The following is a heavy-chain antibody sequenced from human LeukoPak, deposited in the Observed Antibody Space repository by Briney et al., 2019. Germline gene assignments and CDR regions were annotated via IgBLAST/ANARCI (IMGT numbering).Heavy chain of an antibody. CDR2: IYSGGST. J-gene: IGHJ4*02. CDR1: GFTFSSYA. Sequence: PGGSLRLSCAASGFTFSSYAMSWVRQAPGKGLESVSVIYSGGSTYYADSVRGRLTISRDNSKNTLYLQMNSLRVEDTAVYYCARVGGHWGQGTLVTVSS. V-gene: IGHV3-53*01. D-gene: IGHD3-10*01. CDR3: ARVGGH.